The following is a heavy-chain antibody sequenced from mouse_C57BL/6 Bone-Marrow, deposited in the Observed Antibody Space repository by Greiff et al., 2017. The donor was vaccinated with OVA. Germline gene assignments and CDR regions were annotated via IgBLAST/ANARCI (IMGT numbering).Heavy chain of an antibody. CDR2: ISDGGSYT. J-gene: IGHJ2*01. CDR1: GFTFSSYA. V-gene: IGHV5-4*01. CDR3: ARGEGLDYDYDGNYFDY. D-gene: IGHD2-4*01. Sequence: EVQLVESGGGLVKPGGSLKLSCAASGFTFSSYAMSWVRQTPEKRLEWVATISDGGSYTYYPDNVKGRFTISRDNAKNNLYLQMSHLKSEDTAMYYCARGEGLDYDYDGNYFDYWGQGTTLTVSS.